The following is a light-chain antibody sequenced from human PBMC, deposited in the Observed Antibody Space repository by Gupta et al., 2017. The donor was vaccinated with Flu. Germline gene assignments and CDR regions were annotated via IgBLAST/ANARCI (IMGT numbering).Light chain of an antibody. CDR3: SSEGGVDNVYV. Sequence: HSPLPPPPSSAAPPGPAVTNSCTGTSRDVDAYNFVSWYQQHAGEAPKLIIYGLSKRPSGVPHRFSGSKSGNTAALTVSGLQAEDEADYYCSSEGGVDNVYVFGSGTRVTVL. CDR1: SRDVDAYNF. J-gene: IGLJ1*01. V-gene: IGLV2-8*01. CDR2: GLS.